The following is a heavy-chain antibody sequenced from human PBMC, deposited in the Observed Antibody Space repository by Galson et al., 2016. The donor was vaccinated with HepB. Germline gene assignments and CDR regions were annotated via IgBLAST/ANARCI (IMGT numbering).Heavy chain of an antibody. V-gene: IGHV3-30*18. J-gene: IGHJ4*02. CDR1: GFTFSSYP. D-gene: IGHD6-13*01. Sequence: SLRLSCAASGFTFSSYPMHWVRQALGKGLEWVAIILFDGSHKYYGDSVSGRFTISRDNSKKTLYLQMNSLRADDTAVYYCAKGEAASSWYAPFDYWGQGTLVTVAA. CDR2: ILFDGSHK. CDR3: AKGEAASSWYAPFDY.